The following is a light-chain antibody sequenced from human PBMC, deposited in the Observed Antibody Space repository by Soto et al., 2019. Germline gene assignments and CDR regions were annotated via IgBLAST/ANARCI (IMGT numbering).Light chain of an antibody. Sequence: DIQMTQSPSSLSASVGDRVTITCRASQSISTYLNWYQHKPGKAPKLLIYGASRLQTGVPSRFSGSGSGTDFTLTVSSLQPEDFATYYCQQTYSSSWTFGQGTKVEIK. CDR2: GAS. V-gene: IGKV1-39*01. CDR1: QSISTY. CDR3: QQTYSSSWT. J-gene: IGKJ1*01.